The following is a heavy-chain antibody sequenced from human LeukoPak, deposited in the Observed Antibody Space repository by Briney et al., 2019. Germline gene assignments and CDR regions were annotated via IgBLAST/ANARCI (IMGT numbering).Heavy chain of an antibody. Sequence: SVKVSCKASGGTFSSYAISWVRQAPGQGLEWMGGIIPIFGTANYAQRFQGRVTITADESTSTAYMELSSLRSEDTAVYYCARGQYSSGWYAPNYYGMDVWGQGTTVTVSS. CDR3: ARGQYSSGWYAPNYYGMDV. D-gene: IGHD6-19*01. V-gene: IGHV1-69*13. CDR2: IIPIFGTA. J-gene: IGHJ6*02. CDR1: GGTFSSYA.